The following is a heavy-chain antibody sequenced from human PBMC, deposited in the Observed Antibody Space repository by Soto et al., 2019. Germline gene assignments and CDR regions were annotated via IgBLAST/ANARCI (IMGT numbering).Heavy chain of an antibody. Sequence: PGGSLRLSCAASGFTFSSYEMNWVRQAPGKGLEWVSYISSSGSTIYYADSVKGRFTISRDNAKNSLYLQMNSLRAEDTAVYYCARGSLVSQYYYYGMDVWGQGTTVTVSS. V-gene: IGHV3-48*03. D-gene: IGHD1-20*01. J-gene: IGHJ6*02. CDR3: ARGSLVSQYYYYGMDV. CDR2: ISSSGSTI. CDR1: GFTFSSYE.